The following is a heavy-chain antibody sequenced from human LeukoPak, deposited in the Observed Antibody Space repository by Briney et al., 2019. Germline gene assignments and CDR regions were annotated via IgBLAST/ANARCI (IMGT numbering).Heavy chain of an antibody. CDR3: ARVSGPGMNEYFHL. CDR1: GFTFSGAW. CDR2: INNDGTTT. Sequence: PGGSLRLSCAAYGFTFSGAWLHWVRQAPGKGLVWVSRINNDGTTTKYADSVKGRFTISRDNAKNTLYLQMNSLRAEDTAVCYCARVSGPGMNEYFHLWGQGTLVTASS. D-gene: IGHD3-10*01. J-gene: IGHJ1*01. V-gene: IGHV3-74*01.